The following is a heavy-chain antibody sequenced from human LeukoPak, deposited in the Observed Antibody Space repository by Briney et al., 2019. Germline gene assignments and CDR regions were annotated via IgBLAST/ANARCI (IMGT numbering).Heavy chain of an antibody. CDR1: GFTFSSYA. D-gene: IGHD3-3*01. Sequence: GGSLRLSCAASGFTFSSYAMHWVRQAPGKGLEYVSAISSNGGSTYYANSVKGRFTISRDNSKNTLYLQMGSLRAEDMAVYYCAGGITIFGVVLIRTRSDRVYWGQGTLVTVSS. CDR3: AGGITIFGVVLIRTRSDRVY. J-gene: IGHJ4*02. V-gene: IGHV3-64*01. CDR2: ISSNGGST.